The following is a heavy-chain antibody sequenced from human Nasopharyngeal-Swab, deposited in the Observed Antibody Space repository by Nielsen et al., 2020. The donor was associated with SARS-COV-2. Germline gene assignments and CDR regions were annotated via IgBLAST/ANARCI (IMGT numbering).Heavy chain of an antibody. V-gene: IGHV4-39*01. J-gene: IGHJ4*02. CDR2: IYYSGST. CDR1: GGSISSSSYY. D-gene: IGHD3-9*01. Sequence: SETLSLTCTVSGGSISSSSYYWGWIRQPPGKGLEWIGSIYYSGSTYYNPSLKSRVTISVDTSKNQFSLKLSSVTAADTAVYYCARRYFDWLSDLDYWGQGTLVTVSS. CDR3: ARRYFDWLSDLDY.